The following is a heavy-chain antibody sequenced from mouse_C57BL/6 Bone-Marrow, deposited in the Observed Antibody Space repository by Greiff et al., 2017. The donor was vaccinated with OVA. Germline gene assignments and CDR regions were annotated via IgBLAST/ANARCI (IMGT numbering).Heavy chain of an antibody. Sequence: QVQLQQPGAELVKPGASVKLSCKASGYTFTSYWMHWVKQRPGQGLEWIGMIHPNSGSTNYNEKFKSKATLTVDKSSSTAYMQLSSLTSEDSAVYYCAITTVVATNYFDYWGQGTTLTVSS. CDR3: AITTVVATNYFDY. J-gene: IGHJ2*01. D-gene: IGHD1-1*01. CDR2: IHPNSGST. V-gene: IGHV1-64*01. CDR1: GYTFTSYW.